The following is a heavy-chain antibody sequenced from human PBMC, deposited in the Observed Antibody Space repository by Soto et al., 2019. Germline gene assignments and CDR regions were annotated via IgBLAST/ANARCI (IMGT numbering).Heavy chain of an antibody. V-gene: IGHV3-30*18. CDR1: GFTFSSYG. J-gene: IGHJ4*02. CDR2: ISYDGSNK. D-gene: IGHD3-10*01. CDR3: AKGPAGGFGELLVDY. Sequence: QVQLVESGGGVVQPGRSLRLSCAASGFTFSSYGMHWVRQAPGKGLERVAVISYDGSNKYYADSVKGRFTISRDNSKNTLYLQMNSLRAEDTAVYYCAKGPAGGFGELLVDYWGQGTLVTVSS.